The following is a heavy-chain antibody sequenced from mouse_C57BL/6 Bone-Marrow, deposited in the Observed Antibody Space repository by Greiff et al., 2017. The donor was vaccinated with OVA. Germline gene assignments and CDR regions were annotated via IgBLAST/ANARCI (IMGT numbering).Heavy chain of an antibody. D-gene: IGHD1-1*01. CDR1: GYTFTSYW. Sequence: QVQLQQPGAELVMPGASVKLSCKASGYTFTSYWMHWVKQRPGQGLEWIGEIDPSDSYTNYNQKFKGKSTLTVDKSSSTAYMQLSSLTSEDSAVYYCARERDGRSLWGQGTTLTVSS. CDR2: IDPSDSYT. V-gene: IGHV1-69*01. CDR3: ARERDGRSL. J-gene: IGHJ2*01.